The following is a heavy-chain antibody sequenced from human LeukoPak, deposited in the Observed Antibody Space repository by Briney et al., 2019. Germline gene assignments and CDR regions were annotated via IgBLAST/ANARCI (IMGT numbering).Heavy chain of an antibody. J-gene: IGHJ3*02. CDR3: ARAKEWELSDAFDI. CDR2: IKRDGSEK. Sequence: PGGSQRLSCAASGFTFSSYWMSWVRQAPGKGLEWVANIKRDGSEKYYVDSVKGQFTISRDNAKNSLYLQMNSLRAEDTAVYYCARAKEWELSDAFDIWGQGTMVTVSS. CDR1: GFTFSSYW. V-gene: IGHV3-7*01. D-gene: IGHD1-26*01.